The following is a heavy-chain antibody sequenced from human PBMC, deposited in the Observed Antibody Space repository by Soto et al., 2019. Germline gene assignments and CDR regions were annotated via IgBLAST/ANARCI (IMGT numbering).Heavy chain of an antibody. J-gene: IGHJ6*02. CDR1: GFTFSSYG. D-gene: IGHD3-10*01. V-gene: IGHV3-33*01. CDR3: ATLGSAYGSGSYYLYYYYGMDV. Sequence: QVQLVESGGGVVQPGRSLRLSCAASGFTFSSYGMHWVRQAPGKGLEWVAVIWYDGSNKYYADSVKGRFTISRDNSKNTLYLQMNSPRAEDTAVYYCATLGSAYGSGSYYLYYYYGMDVWGQGTTVTVSS. CDR2: IWYDGSNK.